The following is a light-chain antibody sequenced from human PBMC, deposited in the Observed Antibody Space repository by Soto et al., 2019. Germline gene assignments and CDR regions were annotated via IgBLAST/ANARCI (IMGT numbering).Light chain of an antibody. CDR1: QAVSSN. J-gene: IGKJ3*01. V-gene: IGKV3-15*01. Sequence: EIVMTQSPATLSVSPGERATLSCRASQAVSSNLAWYQQKPGQAPRLLIYAASTRAAGIPDRFSGSGSGTGFTLTITSLQSEDFAVYYCQHYNNWPITFGPGTKVDI. CDR3: QHYNNWPIT. CDR2: AAS.